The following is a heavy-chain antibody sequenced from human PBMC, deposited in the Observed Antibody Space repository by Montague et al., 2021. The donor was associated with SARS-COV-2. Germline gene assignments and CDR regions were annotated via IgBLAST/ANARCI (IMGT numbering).Heavy chain of an antibody. J-gene: IGHJ2*01. V-gene: IGHV4-59*01. Sequence: SETLSLTCSVSGGSISGYYWGWIRQPPGKGLEWIGNFDHSGNTKYNPSLKSRATISVDTSKNQFALRLSSVTAADTAVYYCAREFRIELWQTNWYFGLWGRGTLVTVSS. CDR3: AREFRIELWQTNWYFGL. CDR2: FDHSGNT. D-gene: IGHD3-16*01. CDR1: GGSISGYY.